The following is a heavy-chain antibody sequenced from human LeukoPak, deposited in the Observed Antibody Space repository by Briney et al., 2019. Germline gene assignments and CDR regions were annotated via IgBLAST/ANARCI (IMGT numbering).Heavy chain of an antibody. Sequence: GGSLRLSCAASGFTFSNYAMSWVRQAPGKGLEWASAISGSGYTTYYADSVKGRFTISRDNSKNTLYLQMHSLRAEDTAVYYCAKDHDVWGSLLDYWGQGTLVTVS. CDR1: GFTFSNYA. V-gene: IGHV3-23*01. CDR3: AKDHDVWGSLLDY. CDR2: ISGSGYTT. D-gene: IGHD3-16*01. J-gene: IGHJ4*02.